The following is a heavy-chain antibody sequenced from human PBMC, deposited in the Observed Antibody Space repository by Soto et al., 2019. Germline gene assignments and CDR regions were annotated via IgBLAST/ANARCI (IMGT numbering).Heavy chain of an antibody. CDR2: ISWNTYII. V-gene: IGHV3-9*01. CDR3: AKDRVRGRFGESSFDV. Sequence: EAQLVESGGGLVQPGRALRLSCAASGFTFDDYAMHWVRQAPGKGLEWVSGISWNTYIIDYADSVKGRFTISRDNDENSLYLQMNSLRNEDTALYYCAKDRVRGRFGESSFDVWGQGAMVTVSS. CDR1: GFTFDDYA. D-gene: IGHD3-10*01. J-gene: IGHJ3*01.